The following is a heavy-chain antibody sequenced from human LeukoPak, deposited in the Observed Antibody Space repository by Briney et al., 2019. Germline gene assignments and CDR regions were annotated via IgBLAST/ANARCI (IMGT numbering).Heavy chain of an antibody. CDR3: ARVLVNSSGPYFDY. J-gene: IGHJ4*02. D-gene: IGHD3-22*01. CDR2: IYYSGST. V-gene: IGHV4-59*01. CDR1: GGSISSYY. Sequence: SETLSLTCTVSGGSISSYYWSWIRQPPGKGLEWIGYIYYSGSTNYNPSLKSRVTISVDTSKNQFSLKLSSVIAADTAVYYCARVLVNSSGPYFDYWGQGTLVTVSS.